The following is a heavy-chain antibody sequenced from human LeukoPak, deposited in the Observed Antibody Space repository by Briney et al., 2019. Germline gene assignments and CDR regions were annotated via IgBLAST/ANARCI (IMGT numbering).Heavy chain of an antibody. CDR3: SRLQYTYGSEFDH. CDR1: GDSISTTAYY. CDR2: IYYSGST. D-gene: IGHD5-18*01. J-gene: IGHJ4*02. V-gene: IGHV4-39*01. Sequence: SETLSLTCSVSGDSISTTAYYWAWIRQPPGKGLEWIGNIYYSGSTFHSPSLRSRVTISVDTSKNQFSLKLTSVTAADTAVYYCSRLQYTYGSEFDHWGQGTLVTVSS.